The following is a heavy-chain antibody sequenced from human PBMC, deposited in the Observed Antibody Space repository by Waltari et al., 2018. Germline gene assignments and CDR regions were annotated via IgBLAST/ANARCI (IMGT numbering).Heavy chain of an antibody. CDR2: IYYSGST. D-gene: IGHD1-26*01. V-gene: IGHV4-59*01. CDR1: GGSISSYY. J-gene: IGHJ3*02. CDR3: ARGIPWLGATDI. Sequence: QVQLQESGPGLVKPSETLSLTCTVSGGSISSYYWSWFRQPPGKGLELIGYIYYSGSTNYNPSLKSRVTISVDTSKNQFSLKLSSVTAADTAVYYCARGIPWLGATDIWGQGTMVTVSS.